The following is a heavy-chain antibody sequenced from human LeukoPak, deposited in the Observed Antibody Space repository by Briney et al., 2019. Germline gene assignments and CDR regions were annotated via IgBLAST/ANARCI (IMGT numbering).Heavy chain of an antibody. Sequence: SETLSLTRSVSGGSISSYYWSWIRQSPENGLEWIGYIYNSGNTNYNLFLKSRVTISADTSKNQFSLKLTSVTAADTAVYYCARDSRRNWFDPWGQGTLVTVSS. J-gene: IGHJ5*02. CDR2: IYNSGNT. D-gene: IGHD6-6*01. CDR1: GGSISSYY. V-gene: IGHV4-59*01. CDR3: ARDSRRNWFDP.